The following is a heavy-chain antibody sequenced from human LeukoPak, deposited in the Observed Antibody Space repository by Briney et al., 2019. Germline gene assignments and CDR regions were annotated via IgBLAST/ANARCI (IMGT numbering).Heavy chain of an antibody. CDR2: ISYTGTYI. CDR1: AFSLNAYN. Sequence: GGSRRLSSAASAFSLNAYNMNWVRQAPGKGLEWVSSISYTGTYIYYADSVKGRFTISRDNAQNSLYLQMNSLRAEDTAIYYCVRDRGTYRPIDYWGQGTLVTVSS. CDR3: VRDRGTYRPIDY. J-gene: IGHJ4*02. V-gene: IGHV3-21*04. D-gene: IGHD1-26*01.